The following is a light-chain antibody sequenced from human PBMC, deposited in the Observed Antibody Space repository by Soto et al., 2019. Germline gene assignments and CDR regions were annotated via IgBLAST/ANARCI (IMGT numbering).Light chain of an antibody. CDR2: NNY. J-gene: IGLJ3*02. CDR3: ASWDDSLNGRWV. V-gene: IGLV1-44*01. Sequence: QLVLTQPPSASGTPGQRVTISCSGSSSNIGANVVNWYQQVPGTAPKLLIHNNYQRPSGVPDRFSGSKSATSASLAISGLQSEDEADYYCASWDDSLNGRWVFGGGTKVTVL. CDR1: SSNIGANV.